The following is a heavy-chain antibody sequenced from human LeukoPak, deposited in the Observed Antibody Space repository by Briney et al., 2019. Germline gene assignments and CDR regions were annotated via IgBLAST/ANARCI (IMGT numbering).Heavy chain of an antibody. Sequence: GASVKVSCKASGYTFTSYDINWVRQATGQGLEWMGWMNPNSGNTGYAQKFQGRVTMTRNTSISTAYMELSSLRSEDTAVYYCARGIRGYSYKLLIKDYYYYYYMDVWGKGTTVTVSS. CDR2: MNPNSGNT. CDR3: ARGIRGYSYKLLIKDYYYYYYMDV. CDR1: GYTFTSYD. V-gene: IGHV1-8*01. D-gene: IGHD5-18*01. J-gene: IGHJ6*03.